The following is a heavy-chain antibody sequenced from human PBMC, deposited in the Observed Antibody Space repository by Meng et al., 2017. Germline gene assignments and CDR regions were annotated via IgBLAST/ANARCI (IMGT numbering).Heavy chain of an antibody. D-gene: IGHD1-26*01. CDR2: AYYRSKWYH. CDR3: ARGSYSFDS. V-gene: IGHV6-1*01. CDR1: GDSVSSNSAA. J-gene: IGHJ4*02. Sequence: QTKLPPAGPGLVEPSQSLSLIFAISGDSVSSNSAAWNWIRQSPSRGLEWLGRAYYRSKWYHDYAESVKSRISIDPDTSKNQFSLQLRSVTPEDSAVYYCARGSYSFDSWGQRTLVTVSS.